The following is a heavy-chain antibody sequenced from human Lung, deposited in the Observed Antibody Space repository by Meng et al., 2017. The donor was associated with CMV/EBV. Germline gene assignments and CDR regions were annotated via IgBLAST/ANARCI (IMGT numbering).Heavy chain of an antibody. V-gene: IGHV1-8*01. Sequence: SVXVSXXASGYTFTSYDINWVRQATGQGLEWMGWMNPNSGNTAYAPKFQGRLTMTRNTSINTAYMDLSSLRSEDTAIYYCTRGRGSTHKGNWFDPWGQGTLVXVSS. J-gene: IGHJ5*02. CDR2: MNPNSGNT. CDR3: TRGRGSTHKGNWFDP. CDR1: GYTFTSYD. D-gene: IGHD3-10*01.